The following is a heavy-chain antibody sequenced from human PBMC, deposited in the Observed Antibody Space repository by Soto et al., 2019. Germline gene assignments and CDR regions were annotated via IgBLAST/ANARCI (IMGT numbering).Heavy chain of an antibody. CDR1: GFPFSDYW. CDR3: ETRPHDSRSSSYFGVFDY. D-gene: IGHD3-22*01. V-gene: IGHV3-7*01. CDR2: IKQGGSEK. Sequence: GGSLRLSCAASGFPFSDYWMSWVRQSPGKGLEWVANIKQGGSEKYHVDSVKGRFTISRDNAKNLLHLQMNSLRAEDAAVYYCETRPHDSRSSSYFGVFDYWGQGDMFPVSS. J-gene: IGHJ4*02.